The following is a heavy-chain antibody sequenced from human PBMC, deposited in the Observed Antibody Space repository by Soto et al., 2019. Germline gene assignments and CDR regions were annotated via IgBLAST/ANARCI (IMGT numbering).Heavy chain of an antibody. CDR3: AKPPRSGTIFGVAHHANPNDY. Sequence: EVQLLESGGGLVQPGGSLRLSCAASGFTFSGYAMSWVRQAPGKGLEWVSAISGSGGSTYYADSVKGRFTISRDNSKNTLYLQMNSLSAEDTAVYYCAKPPRSGTIFGVAHHANPNDYWGQGTLVTVSS. V-gene: IGHV3-23*01. J-gene: IGHJ4*02. CDR2: ISGSGGST. D-gene: IGHD3-3*01. CDR1: GFTFSGYA.